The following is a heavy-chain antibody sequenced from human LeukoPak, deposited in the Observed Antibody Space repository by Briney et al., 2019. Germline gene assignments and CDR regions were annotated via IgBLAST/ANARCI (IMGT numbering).Heavy chain of an antibody. J-gene: IGHJ4*02. CDR1: GDSLNDYF. CDR3: ARDVDYVDY. CDR2: IFYGGNI. Sequence: SETLSLTCTVSGDSLNDYFWSWIRQPPGKGLEWIGYIFYGGNINYSPSLNSRITISIDTSNNHFSLKLNSMTAADTAVYYCARDVDYVDYWGQGTLVTVSS. V-gene: IGHV4-59*01.